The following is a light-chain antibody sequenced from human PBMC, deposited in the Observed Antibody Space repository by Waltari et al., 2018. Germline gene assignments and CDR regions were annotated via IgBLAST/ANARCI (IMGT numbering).Light chain of an antibody. J-gene: IGKJ3*01. Sequence: EIVLTQSPATLSLSPGERATLSCTASQSVGSYLAWYQQKPGHSPRLLIYDASSRTTGIPARFSGSGSGTDFTLTISSLEPEDFAVYYCQQRNNWPPEVTFGPGTKVDVK. CDR3: QQRNNWPPEVT. CDR2: DAS. CDR1: QSVGSY. V-gene: IGKV3-11*01.